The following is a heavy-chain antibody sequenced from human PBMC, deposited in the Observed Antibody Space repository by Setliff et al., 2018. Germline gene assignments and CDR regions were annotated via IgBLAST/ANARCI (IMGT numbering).Heavy chain of an antibody. CDR3: ARSSAPSVVLAADFDF. CDR1: GFGFTTFG. J-gene: IGHJ4*02. D-gene: IGHD3-3*01. CDR2: ISGYNGNT. V-gene: IGHV1-18*01. Sequence: GASVKVSCKTSGFGFTTFGFSWVRHVPEQGFEWMGCISGYNGNTNYAQKFQDRVTVTMDTSTSTVYMELRSLRSDDTAVYYCARSSAPSVVLAADFDFWGLGTPVTVSS.